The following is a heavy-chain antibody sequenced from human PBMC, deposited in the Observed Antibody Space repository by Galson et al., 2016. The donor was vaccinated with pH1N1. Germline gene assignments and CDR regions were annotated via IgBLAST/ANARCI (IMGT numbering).Heavy chain of an antibody. D-gene: IGHD1-26*01. CDR2: LSRMFGAP. Sequence: SVKVSCKASGGTFTIYAINWVRQAPGQGLEWMGGLSRMFGAPNYAHHFQGRVTITSDDSTSTAYMELRSLRSEDTAVYFCARGGSYYDYWGQGTLVTVSS. J-gene: IGHJ4*02. CDR1: GGTFTIYA. CDR3: ARGGSYYDY. V-gene: IGHV1-69*13.